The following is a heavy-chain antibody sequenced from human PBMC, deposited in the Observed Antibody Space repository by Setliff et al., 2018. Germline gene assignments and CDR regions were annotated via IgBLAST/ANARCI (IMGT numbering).Heavy chain of an antibody. D-gene: IGHD2-2*01. J-gene: IGHJ4*02. Sequence: ASVKVSCKASGYTFTSSGITWVRQAPGQGLEWMGWISVYSGNTNYAQKLQGRVTMTTDTSTSTAYMELRSLTSDDTAVYYCSRLVRYCTTTSCQRLSGDEYWGQGTVVTVS. V-gene: IGHV1-18*01. CDR1: GYTFTSSG. CDR3: SRLVRYCTTTSCQRLSGDEY. CDR2: ISVYSGNT.